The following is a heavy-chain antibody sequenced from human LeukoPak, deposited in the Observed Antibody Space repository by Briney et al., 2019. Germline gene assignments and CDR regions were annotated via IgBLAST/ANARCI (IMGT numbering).Heavy chain of an antibody. Sequence: ASVKVSCKASGYTFTSYGIRWVRQAPGQGLEWMGWISAYNGNTNYAQKLQGRVTMTTDTSTSTAYMELRSLRSDDTAMYYCARIDIVVVPAAAYGMDVWGQGTTVTVSS. J-gene: IGHJ6*02. CDR3: ARIDIVVVPAAAYGMDV. CDR2: ISAYNGNT. V-gene: IGHV1-18*01. CDR1: GYTFTSYG. D-gene: IGHD2-2*01.